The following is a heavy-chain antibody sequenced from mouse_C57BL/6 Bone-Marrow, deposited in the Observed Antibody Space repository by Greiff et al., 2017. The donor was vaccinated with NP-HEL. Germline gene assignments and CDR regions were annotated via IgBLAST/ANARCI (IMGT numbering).Heavy chain of an antibody. D-gene: IGHD4-1*02. V-gene: IGHV1-81*01. CDR2: IYPRSGNT. CDR3: ARPLQLAWFAY. Sequence: LVESGAELARPGASVKLSCKASGYTFTSYGISWVKQRTGQGLEWIGEIYPRSGNTYYNEKFKGKATLTADKSSSTAYMELRSLTSEDSAVYFCARPLQLAWFAYWGQGTLVTVSA. J-gene: IGHJ3*01. CDR1: GYTFTSYG.